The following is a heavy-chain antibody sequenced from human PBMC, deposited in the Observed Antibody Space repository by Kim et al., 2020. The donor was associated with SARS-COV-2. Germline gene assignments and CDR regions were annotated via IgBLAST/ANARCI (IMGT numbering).Heavy chain of an antibody. D-gene: IGHD1-1*01. V-gene: IGHV4-31*03. J-gene: IGHJ4*02. CDR3: ARVLGTSRRYFDY. Sequence: SETLSLTCTVSGGSISSGGYYWSWIRQHPGKGLEWIGYIYYSGSTYYNPSLKSRVTISVDMSENQFSLKVSSVTAADTAVYYCARVLGTSRRYFDYWGQGTLVTVSS. CDR1: GGSISSGGYY. CDR2: IYYSGST.